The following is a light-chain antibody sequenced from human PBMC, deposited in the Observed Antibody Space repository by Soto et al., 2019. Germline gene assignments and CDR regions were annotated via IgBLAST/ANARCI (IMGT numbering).Light chain of an antibody. V-gene: IGKV3-20*01. Sequence: EIVLTQSPGTLSLSPGERGTLSCRASQSVSSNLAWYQQKPGQAPRLLIYGASSRATGIPDRFSGSGSGTDFTLTISRLEPEDFAVYYCQQYGSSPRTFGQGTKVDIK. CDR3: QQYGSSPRT. CDR1: QSVSSN. J-gene: IGKJ1*01. CDR2: GAS.